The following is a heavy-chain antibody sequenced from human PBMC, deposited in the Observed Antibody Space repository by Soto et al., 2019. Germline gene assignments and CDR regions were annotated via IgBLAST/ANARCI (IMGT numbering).Heavy chain of an antibody. V-gene: IGHV5-51*01. D-gene: IGHD1-1*01. CDR1: GYSFSNYW. CDR2: IYPGDSDT. J-gene: IGHJ4*02. CDR3: ARSRILGMTWSFDY. Sequence: GESLKISCKSSGYSFSNYWIGWVRQMPGKGLEWMGIIYPGDSDTRYSPSFQGQVTISADKYINTAYLQWSSLKASDTAIYYCARSRILGMTWSFDYWGQGTLVTVSS.